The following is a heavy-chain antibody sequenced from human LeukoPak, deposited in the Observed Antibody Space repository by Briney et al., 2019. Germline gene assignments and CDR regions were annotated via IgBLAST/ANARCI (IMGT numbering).Heavy chain of an antibody. CDR2: ILNDGSQE. CDR1: GFTFSSYG. D-gene: IGHD3-16*01. CDR3: ARDDALGDNALDI. J-gene: IGHJ3*02. Sequence: GGSLQLSCAASGFTFSSYGMHWVRQAPGKGLEWVAVILNDGSQEKYADSVKARFTISRDNSKNTLFLQMNSLRAEDTAVYYCARDDALGDNALDIWGQGTMVTVSS. V-gene: IGHV3-33*01.